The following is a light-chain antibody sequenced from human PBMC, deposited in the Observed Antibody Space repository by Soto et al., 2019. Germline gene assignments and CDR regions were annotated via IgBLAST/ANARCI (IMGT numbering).Light chain of an antibody. CDR2: DVS. J-gene: IGLJ2*01. CDR1: SSDVGGYNY. CDR3: RSYTSSSTVV. Sequence: QSVLTQPASVSGSPGQSITISCTGTSSDVGGYNYVSWYQQHPGKAPKLMIYDVSNRPSGVSNRFSGSKSGNTASLTISGLQAEDEAAYYCRSYTSSSTVVFGGGTKLTVL. V-gene: IGLV2-14*01.